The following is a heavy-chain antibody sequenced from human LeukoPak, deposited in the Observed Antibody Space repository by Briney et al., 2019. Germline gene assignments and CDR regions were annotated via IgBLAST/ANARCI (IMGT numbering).Heavy chain of an antibody. CDR2: IYTSGST. V-gene: IGHV4-61*02. CDR1: GGSIRGGIYY. D-gene: IGHD1-26*01. Sequence: PSETLSLTCTVSGGSIRGGIYYWSWIRQPAGKGLEWIGRIYTSGSTNYNPSLKSRVTISVDTSKNQFSLKLSSVTAADTAVYYCARHTWGFWFDPWGQGTLVTVSS. CDR3: ARHTWGFWFDP. J-gene: IGHJ5*02.